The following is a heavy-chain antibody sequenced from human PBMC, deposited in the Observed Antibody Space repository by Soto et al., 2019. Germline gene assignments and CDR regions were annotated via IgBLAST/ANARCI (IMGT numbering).Heavy chain of an antibody. Sequence: LSLTCAASGFTFSSYAMSWVRQAPGKGLEWVSIISGSGRSTYYADSVKGRFTISRDNSKNTTSLQMNSLRAEDTAVYYCAKVGAQYYFDYWGQGTLVTVSS. CDR2: ISGSGRST. CDR1: GFTFSSYA. V-gene: IGHV3-23*01. J-gene: IGHJ4*02. CDR3: AKVGAQYYFDY. D-gene: IGHD1-26*01.